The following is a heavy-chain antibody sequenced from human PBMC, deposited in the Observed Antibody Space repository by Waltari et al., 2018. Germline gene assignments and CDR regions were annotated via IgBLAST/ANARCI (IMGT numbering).Heavy chain of an antibody. V-gene: IGHV4-34*01. CDR1: GGSFSGYY. D-gene: IGHD2-2*02. CDR2: INHSGST. Sequence: QVQLQQWGAGLLKPSETLSLTCAVYGGSFSGYYWSWIRQPPGKGLEWIGEINHSGSTNYNPSRKGRVTISVDTSKNQFSLKLSSVTAADTAVYYCARHGKYQLLYRFSPLNWFDPWGQGTLVTVSS. CDR3: ARHGKYQLLYRFSPLNWFDP. J-gene: IGHJ5*02.